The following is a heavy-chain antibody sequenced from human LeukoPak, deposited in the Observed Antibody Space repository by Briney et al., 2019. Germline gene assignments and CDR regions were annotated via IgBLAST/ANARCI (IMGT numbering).Heavy chain of an antibody. J-gene: IGHJ6*03. CDR2: IYYSGST. Sequence: SETLSLTCTVSGGSISSYYWSWIRQPPGKGLEWIGYIYYSGSTNYNPSLKSRVTISVDTSKNQFSLKLSSVTAADTAVYYCARWVQVARYYYMDVWGKGTTVTVSS. V-gene: IGHV4-59*01. CDR3: ARWVQVARYYYMDV. CDR1: GGSISSYY. D-gene: IGHD2-8*02.